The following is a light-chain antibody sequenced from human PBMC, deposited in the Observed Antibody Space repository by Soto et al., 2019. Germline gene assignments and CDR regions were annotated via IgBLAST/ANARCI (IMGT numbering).Light chain of an antibody. V-gene: IGKV3-15*01. CDR2: GAS. Sequence: EIVMTQSPATVPVSPGERVTLSCRASQSVSIDLAWYQQKPGQAPRLLIYGASTRANDIPLSFTGSGSGTELTLTISSLQSEDIAVYYCQQYNNWRTITFGQGTRLEIK. CDR1: QSVSID. CDR3: QQYNNWRTIT. J-gene: IGKJ5*01.